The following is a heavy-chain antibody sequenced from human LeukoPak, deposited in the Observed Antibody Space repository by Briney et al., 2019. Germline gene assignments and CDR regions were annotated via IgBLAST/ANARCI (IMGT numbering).Heavy chain of an antibody. J-gene: IGHJ4*02. V-gene: IGHV3-7*01. CDR1: EFTFSNYW. Sequence: PGGSLGLSCAASEFTFSNYWMSWVRQAPGKGLERVAHSNQDGSKNYYVDSMKGRFTISRDNAKNSLYLQMNSLRAEDTAVYYCATTVAGYPDDYFDYWGQGTLVTVSS. D-gene: IGHD6-19*01. CDR2: SNQDGSKN. CDR3: ATTVAGYPDDYFDY.